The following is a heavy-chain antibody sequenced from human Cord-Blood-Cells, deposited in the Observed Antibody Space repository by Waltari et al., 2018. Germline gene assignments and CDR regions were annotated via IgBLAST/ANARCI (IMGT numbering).Heavy chain of an antibody. D-gene: IGHD3-3*01. Sequence: QLQLQESGPGLVKPSETLSLTCTVSGGSISSSSYYWGWIRQPPGKGLEWIGSSYYSGSTYYNPSLKSRVTISVDTSKNQFSLKLSSVTAADTAVYYCARRLATIFGVVIGFDYWGQGTLVTVSS. CDR2: SYYSGST. V-gene: IGHV4-39*01. J-gene: IGHJ4*02. CDR1: GGSISSSSYY. CDR3: ARRLATIFGVVIGFDY.